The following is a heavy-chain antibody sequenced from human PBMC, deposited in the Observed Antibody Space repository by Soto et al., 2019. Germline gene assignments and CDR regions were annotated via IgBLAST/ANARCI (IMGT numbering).Heavy chain of an antibody. CDR1: GYSFTSYW. CDR3: AGGGVRGVITRTRDYYGMDV. V-gene: IGHV5-51*01. CDR2: IYPGDSDT. Sequence: GESLKISCKGSGYSFTSYWIGWVRQIPWKGLEWMGIIYPGDSDTRYSPSFQGQLTISADKSISTAYLQWSSLKASDTAMYYCAGGGVRGVITRTRDYYGMDVWGQGTMVTVS. J-gene: IGHJ6*02. D-gene: IGHD3-10*01.